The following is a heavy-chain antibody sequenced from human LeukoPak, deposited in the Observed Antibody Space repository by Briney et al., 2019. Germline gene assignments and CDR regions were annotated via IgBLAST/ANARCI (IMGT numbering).Heavy chain of an antibody. Sequence: SVKVSCKASGGTFSSYAISWVRQAPGQGLEWMGRIIPILGIANYAQKFQGRVTITADKSTGTAYMELSSLRSEDTAVYYCARETGGYYDSSGYYYNYWGQGTLVTVSS. CDR3: ARETGGYYDSSGYYYNY. J-gene: IGHJ4*02. CDR2: IIPILGIA. CDR1: GGTFSSYA. V-gene: IGHV1-69*04. D-gene: IGHD3-22*01.